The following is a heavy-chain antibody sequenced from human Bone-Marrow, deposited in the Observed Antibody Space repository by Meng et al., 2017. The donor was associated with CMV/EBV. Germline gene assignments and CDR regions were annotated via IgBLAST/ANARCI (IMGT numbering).Heavy chain of an antibody. Sequence: ASVKVSCKASGYTFTNYYVHWVRQAPGQGLEWMGWIDPKSGGTKYAEKFQGRVTMTRDTSISTAYMELSSLRSEDTAVYYCARDSSGSYYGHWGQGTLVTVSS. CDR3: ARDSSGSYYGH. J-gene: IGHJ4*02. CDR1: GYTFTNYY. CDR2: IDPKSGGT. D-gene: IGHD1-26*01. V-gene: IGHV1-2*02.